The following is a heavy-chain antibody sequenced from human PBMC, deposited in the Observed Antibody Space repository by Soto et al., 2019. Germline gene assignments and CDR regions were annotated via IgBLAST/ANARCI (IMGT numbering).Heavy chain of an antibody. D-gene: IGHD3-10*01. CDR2: IYYSGSS. Sequence: SETLSLTCTVSGGSISSSGYYGGWIRQPPGKGLEWIGTIYYSGSSYYNPSLKSRVTISVDTSKNQFSLRLSSVSAADTAVYYCARHYYASGSYYFDYWGQGILVTVSS. J-gene: IGHJ4*02. V-gene: IGHV4-39*01. CDR3: ARHYYASGSYYFDY. CDR1: GGSISSSGYY.